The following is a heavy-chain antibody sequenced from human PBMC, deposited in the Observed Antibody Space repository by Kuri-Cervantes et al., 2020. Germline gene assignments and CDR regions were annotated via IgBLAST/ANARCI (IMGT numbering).Heavy chain of an antibody. J-gene: IGHJ6*02. Sequence: SVKVSCKASGYTFTSYAMNWVRQAPGQGLEWMGWINTNTGNPTYAQGFTGRFVFSLDTSVSTAYLQISSLKAEDTAVYYCAGGSYYYYYYGMDVWGQGTTVTVSS. D-gene: IGHD1-26*01. V-gene: IGHV7-4-1*02. CDR1: GYTFTSYA. CDR3: AGGSYYYYYYGMDV. CDR2: INTNTGNP.